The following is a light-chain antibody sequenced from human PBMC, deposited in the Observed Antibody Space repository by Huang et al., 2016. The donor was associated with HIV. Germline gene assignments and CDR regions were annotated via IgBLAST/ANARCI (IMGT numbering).Light chain of an antibody. V-gene: IGKV3-15*01. CDR3: QQFNNWPPRFT. Sequence: EIVMTQSPATLSVSPGERATLSCRASQNICDNLTWYQPKPGQAPRLRIYGASTRATGIPPRFSGSGAGTEFTHTISGLESEDFAVYYCQQFNNWPPRFTFGPGTTVDVK. J-gene: IGKJ3*01. CDR1: QNICDN. CDR2: GAS.